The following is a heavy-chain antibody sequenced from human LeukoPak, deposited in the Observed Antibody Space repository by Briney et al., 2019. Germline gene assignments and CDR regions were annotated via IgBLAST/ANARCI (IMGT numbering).Heavy chain of an antibody. CDR2: ISGSGGST. V-gene: IGHV3-23*01. Sequence: GGSLRLSCAASGFTFSSYAMSWVRQAPGKGLEWVSAISGSGGSTYYADSVKGRFTTSRDNSKNTLYLQMNSLRAEDTAVYYCAKDPQWLVPRAGDYFDYWGQGTLVTVSS. D-gene: IGHD6-19*01. J-gene: IGHJ4*02. CDR3: AKDPQWLVPRAGDYFDY. CDR1: GFTFSSYA.